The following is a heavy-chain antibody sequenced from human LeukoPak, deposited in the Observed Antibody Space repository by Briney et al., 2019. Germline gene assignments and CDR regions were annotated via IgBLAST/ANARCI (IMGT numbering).Heavy chain of an antibody. CDR1: VFTFSIYA. CDR3: AKDLRRGSYYPHIFDY. J-gene: IGHJ4*02. CDR2: IIGRGGST. D-gene: IGHD1-26*01. Sequence: GGSLILSCAASVFTFSIYAMSCVRQAPRKGLEWVSAIIGRGGSTYYADSVKGRFTISIDTSKTTLYLQMNSLRAEDTAVYYCAKDLRRGSYYPHIFDYWGQGTLVTVSS. V-gene: IGHV3-23*01.